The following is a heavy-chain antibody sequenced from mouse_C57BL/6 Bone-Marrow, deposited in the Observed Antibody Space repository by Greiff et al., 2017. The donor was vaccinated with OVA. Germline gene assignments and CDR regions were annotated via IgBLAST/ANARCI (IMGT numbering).Heavy chain of an antibody. D-gene: IGHD2-12*01. CDR1: GFNIKDDY. CDR3: TTYRGGFAY. V-gene: IGHV14-4*01. Sequence: EVQLQQSGAELVRPGASVKLSCTASGFNIKDDYMHWVKQRPEQGLEWIGWSDPENGDTEYASKVPGKATITADTSSNTAYLQLSSLTSEDTAVYYCTTYRGGFAYWGQGTTLTVSS. J-gene: IGHJ2*01. CDR2: SDPENGDT.